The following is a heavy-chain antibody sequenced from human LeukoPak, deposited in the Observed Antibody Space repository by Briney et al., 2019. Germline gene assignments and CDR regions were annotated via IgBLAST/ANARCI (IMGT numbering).Heavy chain of an antibody. V-gene: IGHV3-23*01. CDR3: ALYRYSSGWFGSFDH. Sequence: GGSLRLSCAASGFTFSREAMSWVRQAPGKGLEWVSSISGRTGNTYYADSVKGRFTISRDNSKNTLYLQMNSLGAEDTAIYYCALYRYSSGWFGSFDHWGQGTLVTVSS. CDR2: ISGRTGNT. J-gene: IGHJ4*02. D-gene: IGHD6-19*01. CDR1: GFTFSREA.